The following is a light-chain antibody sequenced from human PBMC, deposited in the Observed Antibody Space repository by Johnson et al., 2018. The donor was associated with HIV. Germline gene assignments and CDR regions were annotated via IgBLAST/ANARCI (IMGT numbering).Light chain of an antibody. CDR1: SSNIGNNY. J-gene: IGLJ1*01. CDR2: ENN. CDR3: GTWDSNRSVGNV. V-gene: IGLV1-51*02. Sequence: HSVLTQPPSVSAAPGQKVTISCSGSSSNIGNNYVFWYQQFPVTAPKLLIYENNKRPSGIPDRFSGPKSGTSATLGITGLQTGDEADYYCGTWDSNRSVGNVFGTGTKVTVL.